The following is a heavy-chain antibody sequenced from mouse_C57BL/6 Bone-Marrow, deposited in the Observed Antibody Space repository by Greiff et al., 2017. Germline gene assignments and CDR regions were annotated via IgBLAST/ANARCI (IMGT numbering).Heavy chain of an antibody. V-gene: IGHV5-17*01. J-gene: IGHJ4*01. CDR1: GFTFSDYG. Sequence: EVKLVESGGGLVKPGGSLKLSCAASGFTFSDYGMHWVRQAPEKGLEWVAYISSGSSTNYYADTVKGRFTISRDNAKNTLFLQMTSLRSEDTAMYYCARPYYYAMDYWGQGTSVTVSA. CDR2: ISSGSSTN. CDR3: ARPYYYAMDY.